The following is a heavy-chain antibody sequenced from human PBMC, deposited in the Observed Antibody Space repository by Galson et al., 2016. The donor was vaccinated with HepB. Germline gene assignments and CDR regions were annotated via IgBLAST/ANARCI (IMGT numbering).Heavy chain of an antibody. CDR2: IYYGGST. V-gene: IGHV4-31*03. D-gene: IGHD4-17*01. CDR1: GGSISSAGFY. J-gene: IGHJ4*02. CDR3: ARGPTVTTDY. Sequence: TLSLTCTVSGGSISSAGFYWTWIRQLPGRGLEWIGYIYYGGSTFYNPSLQSRVTMSVDTSKNQFSLRLKSVTAADTAVYYCARGPTVTTDYWGQGTLVTVSS.